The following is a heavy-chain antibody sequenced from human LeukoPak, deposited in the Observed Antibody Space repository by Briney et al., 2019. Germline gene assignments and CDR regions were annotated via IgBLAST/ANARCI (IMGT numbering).Heavy chain of an antibody. CDR3: ARDRDYYDSLGDEYFQH. CDR1: GGSISSSSYY. D-gene: IGHD3-22*01. V-gene: IGHV4-39*07. J-gene: IGHJ1*01. CDR2: IYYSGST. Sequence: PSETLSLTCTVSGGSISSSSYYWGWIRQPPGKGLEWIGSIYYSGSTYYNPSLKSRVTISVDTSKNQFSLKLSSVTAADTAVYYCARDRDYYDSLGDEYFQHWGQGTLVTVSS.